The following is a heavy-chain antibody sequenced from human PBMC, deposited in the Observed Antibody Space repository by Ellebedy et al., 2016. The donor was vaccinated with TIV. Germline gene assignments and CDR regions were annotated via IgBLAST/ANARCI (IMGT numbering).Heavy chain of an antibody. D-gene: IGHD2-15*01. CDR2: IYYTGDT. Sequence: SETLSLTCTVSGGSISSSSYYWGWIRQPPGKGLEWIGSIYYTGDTFYNPSLKSRVTISVDTSKIQFSLRVTSVTAADTAIYFCARWWVSGALFDYWGQGILVTVSA. CDR3: ARWWVSGALFDY. V-gene: IGHV4-39*01. CDR1: GGSISSSSYY. J-gene: IGHJ4*02.